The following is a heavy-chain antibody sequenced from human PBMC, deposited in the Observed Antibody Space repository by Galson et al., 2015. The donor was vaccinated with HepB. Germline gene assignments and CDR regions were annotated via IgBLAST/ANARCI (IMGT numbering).Heavy chain of an antibody. Sequence: SVKVSCKASGGTFSSYAISWVRQAPGQGLEWMGGIIPIFGTANYAQKFQGRVTITADESTSTAYMELSSLRSEDTAVYYCARDQVSPLLYSSSSQGGGAFDIWGQGTMVTVSS. CDR3: ARDQVSPLLYSSSSQGGGAFDI. D-gene: IGHD6-6*01. CDR1: GGTFSSYA. V-gene: IGHV1-69*13. J-gene: IGHJ3*02. CDR2: IIPIFGTA.